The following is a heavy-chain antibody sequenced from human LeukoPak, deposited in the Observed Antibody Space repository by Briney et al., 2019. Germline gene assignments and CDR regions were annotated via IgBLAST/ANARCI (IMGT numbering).Heavy chain of an antibody. CDR1: GFTFSTYT. D-gene: IGHD3-3*02. V-gene: IGHV3-23*01. J-gene: IGHJ4*02. CDR2: ISGSGGDT. CDR3: AKAAFSRTSYFDY. Sequence: GGSLRLSCAASGFTFSTYTMSWVRQAPGKGLEWVSAISGSGGDTYYADSVKGRFTISRDNSKNTLYLQMDSLRADDTAVYYCAKAAFSRTSYFDYWGQGTLVTASS.